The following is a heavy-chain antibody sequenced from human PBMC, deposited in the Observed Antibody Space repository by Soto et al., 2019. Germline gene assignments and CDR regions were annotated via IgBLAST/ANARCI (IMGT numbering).Heavy chain of an antibody. CDR1: GFTFSSYG. V-gene: IGHV3-30*18. CDR3: AKYQGVAAAHLDY. D-gene: IGHD6-13*01. Sequence: GGSLRLSCAASGFTFSSYGMHWVRQAPGKGLEWVAVISYDGSNKYYADSVKGRFTISRDNSKNTLYLQMNSLRAEDTAVYYCAKYQGVAAAHLDYWGQGTLVTVSS. CDR2: ISYDGSNK. J-gene: IGHJ4*02.